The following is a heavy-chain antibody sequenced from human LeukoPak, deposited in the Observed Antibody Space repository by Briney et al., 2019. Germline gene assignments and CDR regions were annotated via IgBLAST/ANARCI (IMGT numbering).Heavy chain of an antibody. J-gene: IGHJ4*02. V-gene: IGHV4-38-2*01. Sequence: PSETLSLTCAVSDYSISSAYYWGWIRQPPGKGLEWIGSIYHSGSTYYNPSLKSRVTISVDTSKNQFSLKLSSVTAADTAVYYCARGGWHYLDYWGQGTLVTVSS. CDR3: ARGGWHYLDY. CDR1: DYSISSAYY. D-gene: IGHD6-19*01. CDR2: IYHSGST.